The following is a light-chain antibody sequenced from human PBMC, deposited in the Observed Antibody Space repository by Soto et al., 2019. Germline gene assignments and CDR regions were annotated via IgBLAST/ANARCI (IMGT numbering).Light chain of an antibody. CDR1: QSISSY. CDR3: QQSYSTPLT. CDR2: AAS. Sequence: GDRVTIPCRASQSISSYLNWYQQKPGKAPKLLIYAASSLQSGVPSRFSGSGSGTDFTLTISSLQPEDFATYYCQQSYSTPLTFGGGTKVDIK. V-gene: IGKV1-39*01. J-gene: IGKJ4*01.